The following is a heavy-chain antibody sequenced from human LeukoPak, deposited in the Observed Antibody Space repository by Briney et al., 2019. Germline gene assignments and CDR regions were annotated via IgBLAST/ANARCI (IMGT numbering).Heavy chain of an antibody. V-gene: IGHV1-69*04. CDR1: GGTFSSYA. CDR3: ARDLGDYDSSGYAVDY. Sequence: SVKVSCKAPGGTFSSYAISWVRQAPGQGLEWMGRVIPILGIANYAQKFQGRVTITADKSTSTAYMELSSLRSEDTAVYYCARDLGDYDSSGYAVDYWGQGTLVTVSS. D-gene: IGHD3-22*01. CDR2: VIPILGIA. J-gene: IGHJ4*02.